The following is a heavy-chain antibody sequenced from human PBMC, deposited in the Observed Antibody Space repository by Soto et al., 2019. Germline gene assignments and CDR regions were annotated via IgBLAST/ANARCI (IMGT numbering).Heavy chain of an antibody. CDR2: INPTTGGT. J-gene: IGHJ4*02. Sequence: GASVKVSCKASGYTFTGNYMHWVRQAPGQGLEWMALINPTTGGTNYAQKFQGRVTMTWDTSISTAYMELTRLTSDDTAIYYCARGYCSSIGCSHYFDFWGQGTLVTVSS. V-gene: IGHV1-2*02. D-gene: IGHD2-2*01. CDR1: GYTFTGNY. CDR3: ARGYCSSIGCSHYFDF.